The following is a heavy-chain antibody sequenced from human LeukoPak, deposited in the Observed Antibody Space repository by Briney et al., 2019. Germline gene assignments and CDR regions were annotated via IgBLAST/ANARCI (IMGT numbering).Heavy chain of an antibody. CDR2: IYHSGST. Sequence: PSQTLSLTCTVSGGSISNGGYYWSWIRQPPGKGLEWIGYIYHSGSTYYNPSLKSRVTISVDRSKNQFSLKLSSVTAADTAVYYCARDRQRSYMDVWGKGTTVTVSS. CDR1: GGSISNGGYY. J-gene: IGHJ6*03. V-gene: IGHV4-30-2*01. CDR3: ARDRQRSYMDV.